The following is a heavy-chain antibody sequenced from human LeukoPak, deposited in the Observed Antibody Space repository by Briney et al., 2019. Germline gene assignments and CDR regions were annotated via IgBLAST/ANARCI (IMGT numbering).Heavy chain of an antibody. CDR1: GFSLSTSGMC. V-gene: IGHV2-70*11. Sequence: SGPALVKPTQTLTLTCTFSGFSLSTSGMCVSWIRQPPGKALEWLARIDWDDDKYYSTSLKTRLTISKDTSKDQVVLTMTNMDPVDTATYYCARIRRGPSGSYYGFFDYWGQGTLVTVSS. CDR3: ARIRRGPSGSYYGFFDY. CDR2: IDWDDDK. D-gene: IGHD1-26*01. J-gene: IGHJ4*02.